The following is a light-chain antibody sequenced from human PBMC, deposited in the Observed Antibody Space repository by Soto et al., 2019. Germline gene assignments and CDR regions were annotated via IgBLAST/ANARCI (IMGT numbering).Light chain of an antibody. V-gene: IGKV1-27*01. CDR1: QGIGNY. CDR2: GAS. CDR3: QKYNSAPLT. J-gene: IGKJ4*01. Sequence: DIQMTQSPSSLSAFVGDRVTLACRASQGIGNYLAWFQQKPGKVPKLLIYGASTLQSGVPSRYSGSGSGTDFTLTISSLQPEDVATYYCQKYNSAPLTFGGGTKVEIK.